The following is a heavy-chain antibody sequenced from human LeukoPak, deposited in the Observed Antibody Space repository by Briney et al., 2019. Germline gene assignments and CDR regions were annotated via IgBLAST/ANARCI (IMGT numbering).Heavy chain of an antibody. D-gene: IGHD6-19*01. Sequence: GGSLRLSCAASGFTFSSYSMNWVRQAPGKGLEWVSSISSSSSYIYYADSVKGRFTISRNNAKNSLYLQMNSLRAEDTAVYYCASRGVAVAGTRSIDYWGQGTLVTVSS. CDR2: ISSSSSYI. CDR1: GFTFSSYS. CDR3: ASRGVAVAGTRSIDY. V-gene: IGHV3-21*01. J-gene: IGHJ4*02.